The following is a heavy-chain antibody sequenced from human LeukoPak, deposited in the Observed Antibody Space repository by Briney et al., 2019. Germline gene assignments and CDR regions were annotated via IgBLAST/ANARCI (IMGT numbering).Heavy chain of an antibody. J-gene: IGHJ4*02. CDR2: INHSGST. CDR1: GGSFSGYY. CDR3: ARSESGSYRY. Sequence: PSETLSLTCAVYGGSFSGYYWSWICQPPGKGLEWIGEINHSGSTNYNPSLKSRVTISVDTSKNQFSLKLSSVTAADTAVYYCARSESGSYRYWGQGTLVTVSS. D-gene: IGHD1-26*01. V-gene: IGHV4-34*01.